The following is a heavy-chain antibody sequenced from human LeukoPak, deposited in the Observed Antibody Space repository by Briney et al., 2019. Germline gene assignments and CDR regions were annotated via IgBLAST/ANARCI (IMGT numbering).Heavy chain of an antibody. CDR3: ARVWRSGFDY. Sequence: SETLSLTCTVSGGSISSIYYAWGWIRQPPGKGLEWIGSIFYSENTYYNPSLKSRVIISLDTSKNQFSLKLSSVTAADTAVYYCARVWRSGFDYWGQGTLVTVSS. CDR2: IFYSENT. V-gene: IGHV4-39*07. J-gene: IGHJ4*02. CDR1: GGSISSIYYA.